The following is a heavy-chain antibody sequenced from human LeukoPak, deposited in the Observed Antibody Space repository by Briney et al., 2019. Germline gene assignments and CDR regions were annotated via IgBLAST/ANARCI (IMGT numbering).Heavy chain of an antibody. V-gene: IGHV3-49*04. CDR2: IACEIYGGTA. J-gene: IGHJ1*01. CDR3: TLEVPPLAYCGGDCYYEH. D-gene: IGHD2-21*02. Sequence: GRSLRLSCTVSGFTFGDYAMTWVRQAPGRGLEWVGFIACEIYGGTAECAASVTGRFTISRDDSKSIAYLQMNSLKTEDTAVYYCTLEVPPLAYCGGDCYYEHWGQGTPGTVSS. CDR1: GFTFGDYA.